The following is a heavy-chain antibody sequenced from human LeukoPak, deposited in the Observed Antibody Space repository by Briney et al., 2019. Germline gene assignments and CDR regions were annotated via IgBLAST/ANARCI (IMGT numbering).Heavy chain of an antibody. CDR2: IYTSGST. Sequence: SETLSLTCTVSGGSISNYYWNWIRQPAGKGLEWIGRIYTSGSTNYNPSLKSRVTISVDTSKNQFSLKLSSVTAADTAVYYCARGFVEIQLWSADAFDIWGQGTMVTVSS. CDR1: GGSISNYY. V-gene: IGHV4-4*07. CDR3: ARGFVEIQLWSADAFDI. D-gene: IGHD5-18*01. J-gene: IGHJ3*02.